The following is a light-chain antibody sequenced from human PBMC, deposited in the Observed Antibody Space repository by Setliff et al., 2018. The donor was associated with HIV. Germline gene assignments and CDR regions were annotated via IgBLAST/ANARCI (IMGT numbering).Light chain of an antibody. J-gene: IGLJ1*01. CDR2: GNG. Sequence: QSVLTQPPSASGTPGQRVTISCSGNTFNIEVNTVNWYQQLPGTAPRLLIKGNGDRPSGVPARFSASKSGTSASLAITGLQAEDEADYYCQSYDSSLSGYVFGTGTKVTVL. CDR1: TFNIEVNT. V-gene: IGLV1-40*01. CDR3: QSYDSSLSGYV.